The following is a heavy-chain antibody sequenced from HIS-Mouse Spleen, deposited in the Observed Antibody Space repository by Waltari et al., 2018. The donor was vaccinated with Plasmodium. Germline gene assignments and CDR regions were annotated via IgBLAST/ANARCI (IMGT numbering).Heavy chain of an antibody. J-gene: IGHJ1*01. CDR2: INPNSGGT. Sequence: QVQLVQSGAAVKKPGASVKVSCKASGYTFTGYYMPWLRQAPGQGLEWMGWINPNSGGTNYAQKFQGRVTMTRDTSISTAYMELSRLRSDDTAVYYCARVLGYKAAAGTFVEYFQHWGQGTLVTVSS. CDR3: ARVLGYKAAAGTFVEYFQH. D-gene: IGHD6-13*01. CDR1: GYTFTGYY. V-gene: IGHV1-2*02.